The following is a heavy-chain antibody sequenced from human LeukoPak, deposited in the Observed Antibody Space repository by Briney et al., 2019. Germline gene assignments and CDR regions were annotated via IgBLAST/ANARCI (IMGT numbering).Heavy chain of an antibody. Sequence: GASVKVSCKASGGTFSSYAISWVRQAPGQGLEWMGGIIPIFGTANYAQKFQGRVTITADESTSTAYMELSSLRSDDTAVYYCASVGFDDAFDIWGQGTMVTVSS. CDR2: IIPIFGTA. D-gene: IGHD3-10*01. CDR1: GGTFSSYA. CDR3: ASVGFDDAFDI. V-gene: IGHV1-69*13. J-gene: IGHJ3*02.